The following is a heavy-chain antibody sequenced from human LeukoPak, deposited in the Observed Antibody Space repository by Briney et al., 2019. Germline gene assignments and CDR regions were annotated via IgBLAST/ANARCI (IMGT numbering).Heavy chain of an antibody. J-gene: IGHJ3*02. V-gene: IGHV4-38-2*02. D-gene: IGHD3-3*01. CDR3: ARDVPPYYDFWTERGAFDI. CDR2: IYHSGST. CDR1: GYSISSGYY. Sequence: PSETLSLTCTVSGYSISSGYYWGWIRQPPGKGLEWIGSIYHSGSTYYNPSLKSRVTISVDTSKNQFSLKLSSVTVADTAVYYCARDVPPYYDFWTERGAFDIWGQGTMVTVSS.